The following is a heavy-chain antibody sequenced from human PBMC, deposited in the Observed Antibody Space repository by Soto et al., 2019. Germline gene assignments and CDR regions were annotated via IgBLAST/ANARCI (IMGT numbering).Heavy chain of an antibody. CDR1: GFSVSSNY. J-gene: IGHJ5*02. V-gene: IGHV3-53*01. Sequence: EVRLVESGGGLIQPGGSLRLSCVVSGFSVSSNYMSWVRQAPGKGLEWVTVVSDVERANYADSVKGRFTVSRDISKRTVFIQMNSLRAEDTDVDYCARPHSAAFAWAAESWGQGTLVIVSS. CDR3: ARPHSAAFAWAAES. CDR2: VSDVERA. D-gene: IGHD1-26*01.